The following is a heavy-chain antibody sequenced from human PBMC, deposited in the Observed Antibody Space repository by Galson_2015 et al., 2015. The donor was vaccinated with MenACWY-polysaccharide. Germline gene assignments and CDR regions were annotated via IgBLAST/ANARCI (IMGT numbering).Heavy chain of an antibody. Sequence: SLRLSCAASGLSFSIYWMHWVRHAPGKGLVWVSRINADGSATDYADSVRGRFTISRDNAKNTLYLEMNSLRAEDTAVYYCTKAGAKFCRGSSCSFNWFDPWGQGTLVTVSS. V-gene: IGHV3-74*01. CDR2: INADGSAT. J-gene: IGHJ5*02. CDR1: GLSFSIYW. CDR3: TKAGAKFCRGSSCSFNWFDP. D-gene: IGHD2-15*01.